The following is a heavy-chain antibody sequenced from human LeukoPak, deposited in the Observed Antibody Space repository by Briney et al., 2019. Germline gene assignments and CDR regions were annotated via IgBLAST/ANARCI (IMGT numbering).Heavy chain of an antibody. Sequence: PSETLSLSCSVSGDSFDNSYCWTWVRQPPGKRPEWIATIYSSVYTYYNPSLRSRATISGDTFRNLFSLKLISVTAADTAVYYCARGSDDYKLGNHWGHGTLVTVSS. CDR2: IYSSVYT. D-gene: IGHD5-24*01. CDR3: ARGSDDYKLGNH. CDR1: GDSFDNSYC. J-gene: IGHJ5*02. V-gene: IGHV4-39*01.